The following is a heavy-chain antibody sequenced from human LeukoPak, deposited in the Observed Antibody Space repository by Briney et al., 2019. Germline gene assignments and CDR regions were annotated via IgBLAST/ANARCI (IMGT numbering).Heavy chain of an antibody. Sequence: GGSLRLSCAAPGFPFNAYNIHWIRQAPGRGLEWVSFIQNDETEIHYADFAKGRFTISRDKSKNSLQMNSLRPDDTAVYYCAKDGGRHRFDYWGQGTMVTVSS. CDR3: AKDGGRHRFDY. CDR2: IQNDETEI. V-gene: IGHV3-30*02. J-gene: IGHJ4*02. D-gene: IGHD1-26*01. CDR1: GFPFNAYN.